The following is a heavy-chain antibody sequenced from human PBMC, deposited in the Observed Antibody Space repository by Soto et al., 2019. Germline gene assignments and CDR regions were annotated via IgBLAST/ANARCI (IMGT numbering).Heavy chain of an antibody. CDR2: IHPNGRT. CDR3: ATRYCIHTTCYVY. CDR1: GGSISSDNW. Sequence: QVQLQESGPGLVEPSGTLSLTCAVSGGSISSDNWWTWVRQPPGEGLEWIGEIHPNGRTNYKPSLKSRITISVDKSENQFSLWLTSVTAADTALYYCATRYCIHTTCYVYWGQGTLVTDSS. J-gene: IGHJ4*02. D-gene: IGHD2-2*01. V-gene: IGHV4-4*02.